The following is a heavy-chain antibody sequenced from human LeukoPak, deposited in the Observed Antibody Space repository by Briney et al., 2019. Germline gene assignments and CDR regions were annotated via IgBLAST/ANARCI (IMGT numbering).Heavy chain of an antibody. CDR3: ARDLSYYDSSGSGDY. CDR1: GFTFSSYW. D-gene: IGHD3-22*01. Sequence: GGSLRLSCAASGFTFSSYWMHWVRQAPGKGLVWVSCINSDGSSTSYADSVKDRFTISRDNAKNTLYLQMNSLRAEDTAVYYCARDLSYYDSSGSGDYWGQGTLVTVSS. CDR2: INSDGSST. V-gene: IGHV3-74*01. J-gene: IGHJ4*02.